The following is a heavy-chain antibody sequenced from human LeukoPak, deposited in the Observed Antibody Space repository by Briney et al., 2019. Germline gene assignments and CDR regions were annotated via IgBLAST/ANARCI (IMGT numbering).Heavy chain of an antibody. CDR2: IYYSGST. D-gene: IGHD3-9*01. CDR3: ARHYYDILTGYVDAFDI. J-gene: IGHJ3*02. Sequence: SETLSLTCTVSGGSISSYYWSWIRQPPGKGLEWIGYIYYSGSTNYNPSLKSRVTISVDTSKNQFSLKLSSVTAADTAVYYCARHYYDILTGYVDAFDIWGQGTMVTVSS. CDR1: GGSISSYY. V-gene: IGHV4-59*08.